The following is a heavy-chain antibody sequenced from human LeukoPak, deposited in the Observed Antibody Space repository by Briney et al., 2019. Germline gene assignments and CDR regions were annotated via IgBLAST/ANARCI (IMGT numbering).Heavy chain of an antibody. Sequence: SETLSLTCAVSGDSISSSHWWSWVRQPPGKGLEWIGEIYHSGSTNYNPSLKSRVTILVDKSRNQFSLKLSSVSAADTAVYYCASGLYGSGRAWAFDIWGQGTMVTDSS. D-gene: IGHD3-10*01. CDR3: ASGLYGSGRAWAFDI. CDR1: GDSISSSHW. V-gene: IGHV4-4*02. CDR2: IYHSGST. J-gene: IGHJ3*02.